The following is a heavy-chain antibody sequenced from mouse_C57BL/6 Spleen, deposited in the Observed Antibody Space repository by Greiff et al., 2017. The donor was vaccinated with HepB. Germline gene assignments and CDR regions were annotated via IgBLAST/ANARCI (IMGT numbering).Heavy chain of an antibody. D-gene: IGHD1-1*01. Sequence: VQLQQSGAELVKPGASVKLSCKASGYTFTSYWMHWVKQRPGRGLEWIGRIDPNSGGTKYNEKFKSKATLTVDKPSSTAYMQLSSLTSEDSSVYYCARAYGSSYYAMDYWGQGTSVTVSS. V-gene: IGHV1-72*01. CDR3: ARAYGSSYYAMDY. J-gene: IGHJ4*01. CDR1: GYTFTSYW. CDR2: IDPNSGGT.